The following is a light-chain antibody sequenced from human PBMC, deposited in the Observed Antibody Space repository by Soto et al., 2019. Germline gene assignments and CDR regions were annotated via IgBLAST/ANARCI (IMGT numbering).Light chain of an antibody. V-gene: IGLV1-44*01. CDR2: SNN. J-gene: IGLJ1*01. CDR1: SSNIGSNT. CDR3: EAWDDSLNGYV. Sequence: QSVLTQPPSASGTPGQGVTISCSGGSSNIGSNTVNWYQQLPGTAPKLLIYSNNQRPSGVPDRFSGPKSGTSASLAISGLQSEDEADYYCEAWDDSLNGYVFGTGTKVTVL.